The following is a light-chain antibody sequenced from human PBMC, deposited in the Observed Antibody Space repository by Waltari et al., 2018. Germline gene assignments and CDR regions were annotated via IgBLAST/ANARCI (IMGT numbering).Light chain of an antibody. CDR3: QQFYRTPHT. V-gene: IGKV4-1*01. J-gene: IGKJ3*01. CDR1: QSVLYSSNNKNY. CDR2: WAS. Sequence: DIVMTQSPDSLAVSLGERATINCKSSQSVLYSSNNKNYLAWYQQKPGQPPKLLIYWASTRESGVPDRFSGSGSGTDFTLTITSLQAEDVALYYCQQFYRTPHTFGPGTKVDI.